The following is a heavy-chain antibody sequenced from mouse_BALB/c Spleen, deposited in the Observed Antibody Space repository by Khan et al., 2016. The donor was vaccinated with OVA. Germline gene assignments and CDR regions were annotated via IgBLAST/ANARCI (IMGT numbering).Heavy chain of an antibody. J-gene: IGHJ3*01. Sequence: VKLEVSGPGLVAPSQSLSITCTISGFSLTNYGVHWVRQPPGKGLEWLVVIWSDGSTAYNSALNSRLSISKDNSKSQVFLKMNSLQTDDTAMYYCARDTTATPYWGQGTLVTVSA. CDR1: GFSLTNYG. CDR2: IWSDGST. D-gene: IGHD1-2*01. CDR3: ARDTTATPY. V-gene: IGHV2-6-1*01.